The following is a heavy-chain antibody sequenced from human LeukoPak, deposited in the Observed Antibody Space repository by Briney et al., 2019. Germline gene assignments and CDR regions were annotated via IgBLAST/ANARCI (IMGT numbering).Heavy chain of an antibody. J-gene: IGHJ6*02. Sequence: ASVKVSCKASGYTFTNYTLNWVRQAPGQGLEWMGWINTNTGNPTYAQGFTGRFVFSLDTSVSTAYLQISSLKAEDTAVYYCARGRSIAARRYYYYGMDVWGQGTTVTVSS. CDR2: INTNTGNP. CDR3: ARGRSIAARRYYYYGMDV. V-gene: IGHV7-4-1*02. CDR1: GYTFTNYT. D-gene: IGHD6-6*01.